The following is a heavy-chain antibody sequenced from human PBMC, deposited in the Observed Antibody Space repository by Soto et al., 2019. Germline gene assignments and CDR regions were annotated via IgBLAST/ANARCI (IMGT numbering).Heavy chain of an antibody. Sequence: EVQLVESGGGLVQPGGSLRLSCAASGFTVSSNYMSWVRQAPGKGLEWVSVIYSGGSTYYADSVKGRFTISRHNSKNTLYLQMISLRAEDTAVYYCARGAAAGIGSYWGQGTLVTVSS. J-gene: IGHJ4*02. CDR1: GFTVSSNY. CDR2: IYSGGST. D-gene: IGHD6-13*01. CDR3: ARGAAAGIGSY. V-gene: IGHV3-53*04.